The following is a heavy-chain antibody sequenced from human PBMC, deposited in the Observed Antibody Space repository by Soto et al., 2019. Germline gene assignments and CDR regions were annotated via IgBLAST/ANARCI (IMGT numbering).Heavy chain of an antibody. CDR1: AGSISSGAYY. J-gene: IGHJ6*02. CDR2: TYYRGST. Sequence: SQTLPLPCTLSAGSISSGAYYWRWIRQPPGKGLEWIGYTYYRGSTDYNPSLKSRVTISVDTSKSQFSLNLSSVTAADTAVYYCARVSGSPYYDFWSGYSGGYYGMDVWGQGTTVTVSS. CDR3: ARVSGSPYYDFWSGYSGGYYGMDV. D-gene: IGHD3-3*01. V-gene: IGHV4-30-4*01.